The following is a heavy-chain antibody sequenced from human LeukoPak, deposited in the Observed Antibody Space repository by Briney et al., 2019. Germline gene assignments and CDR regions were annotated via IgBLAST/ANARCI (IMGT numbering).Heavy chain of an antibody. CDR1: GGSISSYY. Sequence: PSETLSLTCTVSGGSISSYYWSWIRQPPGKGLEWIGYIYYSGSTNYNPSLKSRVTISVDTSKNQFSLKLSSVTAADTAVYYCARGSGYSYGSCFDYWGQGTLVTVSS. V-gene: IGHV4-59*01. D-gene: IGHD5-18*01. CDR2: IYYSGST. J-gene: IGHJ4*02. CDR3: ARGSGYSYGSCFDY.